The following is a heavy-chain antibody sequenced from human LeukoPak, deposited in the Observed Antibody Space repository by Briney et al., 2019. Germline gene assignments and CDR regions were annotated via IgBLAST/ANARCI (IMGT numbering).Heavy chain of an antibody. CDR3: ARGTPYCTNGVCYREGMDV. CDR2: VYHSGST. V-gene: IGHV4-30-2*01. D-gene: IGHD2-8*01. CDR1: GGSISSGGYC. Sequence: SETLSLTCAVSGGSISSGGYCWSWLRQPPGRGREGIGYVYHSGSTYYNPSLKSRVTISVDRSKTQFSLKLSSVTAADTAVYYCARGTPYCTNGVCYREGMDVWGQGTTVTVSS. J-gene: IGHJ6*02.